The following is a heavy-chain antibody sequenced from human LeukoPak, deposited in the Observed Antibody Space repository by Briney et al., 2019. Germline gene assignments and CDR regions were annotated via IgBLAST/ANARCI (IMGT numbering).Heavy chain of an antibody. D-gene: IGHD6-19*01. J-gene: IGHJ4*02. CDR3: AKDRGSGYLDY. CDR2: ISDDGSSK. V-gene: IGHV3-30*18. CDR1: GFTFSSYG. Sequence: GGSLRLSRAASGFTFSSYGMHWVRQAPGKGLEWMAVISDDGSSKYYADSVRGRFTISRDNSKNTLYLQMNSLRAEDTAVYYCAKDRGSGYLDYWGQGTLVTVSS.